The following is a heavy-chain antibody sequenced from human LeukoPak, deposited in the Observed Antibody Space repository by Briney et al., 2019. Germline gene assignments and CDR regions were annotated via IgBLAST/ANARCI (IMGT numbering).Heavy chain of an antibody. CDR1: GFTFSSYG. CDR3: ARDLGSIMITFGGVIASDPPDY. CDR2: ISYDGSNK. V-gene: IGHV3-30*03. J-gene: IGHJ4*02. Sequence: GALRLSCAASGFTFSSYGMHWVRQAPGKGLEWVAVISYDGSNKYYADSVKGRFTISRDNSKNTLYLQMNSLRSDDTAVYYCARDLGSIMITFGGVIASDPPDYWGQGTLVTVSS. D-gene: IGHD3-16*02.